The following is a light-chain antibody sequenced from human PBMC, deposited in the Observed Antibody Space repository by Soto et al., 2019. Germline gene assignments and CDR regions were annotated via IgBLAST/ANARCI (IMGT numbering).Light chain of an antibody. J-gene: IGKJ5*01. CDR1: QTISGNY. V-gene: IGKV3-20*01. Sequence: LVLTQSPGSLSLSVGERATFSCRAIQTISGNYLAWYKQKPGQAPRLLLFGASSRATGVPDRFSGSGSGTDFTLTLTRLEPEDSAVYYCQHYGNSLITFGQGTRLEIK. CDR3: QHYGNSLIT. CDR2: GAS.